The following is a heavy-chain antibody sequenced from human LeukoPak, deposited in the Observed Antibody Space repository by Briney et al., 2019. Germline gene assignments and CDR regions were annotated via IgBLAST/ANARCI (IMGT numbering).Heavy chain of an antibody. J-gene: IGHJ4*02. CDR2: ISSSSSYI. D-gene: IGHD6-19*01. CDR1: GFTFSSYS. CDR3: ARDRWHSSGGYTGEFDY. Sequence: GGSLRLSCAASGFTFSSYSMNWVRQAPGKGLEWVSSISSSSSYIYYADSVKGRFTISRDNAKNSLYLQMNSLRAEDTAVYYCARDRWHSSGGYTGEFDYWGQGTLVTVSS. V-gene: IGHV3-21*01.